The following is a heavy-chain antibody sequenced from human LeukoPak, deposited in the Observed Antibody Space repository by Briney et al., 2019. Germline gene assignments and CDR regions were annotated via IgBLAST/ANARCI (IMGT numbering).Heavy chain of an antibody. CDR3: ARLPTSGAAPFDY. V-gene: IGHV3-21*01. Sequence: PGGSLRLSCAASGFTFSSYSMNWVRQAPGKGLEWVSSISSSSSYIYYADSVKGRFTISRDNAKNSLYLQMNSLRAEDTAVYYCARLPTSGAAPFDYWGQGTLVTVSS. J-gene: IGHJ4*02. CDR1: GFTFSSYS. D-gene: IGHD3-10*01. CDR2: ISSSSSYI.